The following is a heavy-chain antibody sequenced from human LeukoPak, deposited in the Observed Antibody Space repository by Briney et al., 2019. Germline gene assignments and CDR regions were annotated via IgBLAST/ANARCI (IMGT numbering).Heavy chain of an antibody. Sequence: GETLRLSCAASGFTFSSYGMSWVRQAPGKGLEWVSTISGSGDSTYYADSVKGRFTISRDNSKNTLYLQMSSLRAEDTAVYYCAKPARTDAFDTWGQGTMITVSS. CDR1: GFTFSSYG. V-gene: IGHV3-23*01. J-gene: IGHJ3*02. CDR3: AKPARTDAFDT. D-gene: IGHD1-14*01. CDR2: ISGSGDST.